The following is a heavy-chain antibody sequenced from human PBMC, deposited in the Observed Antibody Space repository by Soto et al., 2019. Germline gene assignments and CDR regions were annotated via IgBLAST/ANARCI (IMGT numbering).Heavy chain of an antibody. CDR3: ARDRHGSDWYTYYFYTLAV. CDR1: GFIFSDYA. CDR2: LSGSGESI. J-gene: IGHJ6*02. V-gene: IGHV3-23*01. Sequence: PGGSLRLSCAASGFIFSDYAMTWVRQAPGKGLEWVSGLSGSGESIYYADSVEGRFTISRDNSKNTLYLQMNSLRGEDTAVYYCARDRHGSDWYTYYFYTLAVWGQGTTVTVSS. D-gene: IGHD6-13*01.